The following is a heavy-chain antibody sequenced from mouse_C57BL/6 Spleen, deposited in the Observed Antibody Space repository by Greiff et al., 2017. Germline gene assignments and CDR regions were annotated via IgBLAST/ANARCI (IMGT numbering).Heavy chain of an antibody. CDR2: IDPANGNT. CDR3: ARSTMITTTGGYYYAMDY. J-gene: IGHJ4*01. V-gene: IGHV14-3*01. D-gene: IGHD2-4*01. CDR1: GFNIKNTY. Sequence: EVQLQQSVAELVRPGASVKLSCTASGFNIKNTYMHWVKQRPEQGLEWIGRIDPANGNTKYAPKFQGKATITADTSSNTAYLQLSSLTSEDTAIYYCARSTMITTTGGYYYAMDYWGQGASVTVSS.